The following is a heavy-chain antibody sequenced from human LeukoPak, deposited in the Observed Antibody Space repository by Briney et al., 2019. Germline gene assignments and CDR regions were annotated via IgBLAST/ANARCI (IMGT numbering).Heavy chain of an antibody. Sequence: GGSLRLSCAASGFTFSSYAMHWVRQAPGKGLEWVAVISYDGSNKYYADSVKGRFTISRDNSKNTLYLQMNSLRAEDTAVYYCARATVRRWLQLGYYYYGMDVWGQGTTVTVSS. CDR3: ARATVRRWLQLGYYYYGMDV. J-gene: IGHJ6*02. D-gene: IGHD5-24*01. V-gene: IGHV3-30-3*01. CDR2: ISYDGSNK. CDR1: GFTFSSYA.